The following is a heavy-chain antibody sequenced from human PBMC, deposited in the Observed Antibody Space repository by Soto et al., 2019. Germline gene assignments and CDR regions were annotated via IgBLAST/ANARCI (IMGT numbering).Heavy chain of an antibody. V-gene: IGHV4-59*01. CDR3: ARCCVGNGQRLEYYCYLGMDV. D-gene: IGHD6-25*01. Sequence: SEPLSLTCTVSGGSISSNYCRWIRHPPGKGLEWIGYIYYRGSTNYNPSLKSRVTISVDTSKNQFSLKLSSVTAADTAVYYCARCCVGNGQRLEYYCYLGMDVWGQEATGT. CDR2: IYYRGST. CDR1: GGSISSNY. J-gene: IGHJ6*02.